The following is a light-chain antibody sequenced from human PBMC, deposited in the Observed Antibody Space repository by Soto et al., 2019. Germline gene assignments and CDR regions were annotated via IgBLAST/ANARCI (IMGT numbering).Light chain of an antibody. CDR1: QSLVHRDGNTY. V-gene: IGKV2-24*01. J-gene: IGKJ4*01. Sequence: DIVLTQTPLSSPVTLGQPASISCRSSQSLVHRDGNTYLNWLQQRPGQPPRLLIYEVSNRFSGVPDRCSGSGAGTDFTLEISRVEADDVGVYYGMQTTQFPLTFGGGTKVEIK. CDR2: EVS. CDR3: MQTTQFPLT.